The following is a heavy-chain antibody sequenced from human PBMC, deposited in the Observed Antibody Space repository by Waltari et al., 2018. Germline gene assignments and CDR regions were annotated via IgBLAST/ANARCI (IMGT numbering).Heavy chain of an antibody. CDR1: GYSFTSYW. Sequence: EVQLVQSGAEVKKPGESLKISCTGSGYSFTSYWIGWVRQMPGKGLEWMGIIYPGYSDTRYSPSFQGQVTISADKSISTAYLQWSSLKASDTAMYYCARQSGSYYHFYYYGMDVWGQGTTVTVSS. CDR3: ARQSGSYYHFYYYGMDV. D-gene: IGHD1-26*01. V-gene: IGHV5-51*01. CDR2: IYPGYSDT. J-gene: IGHJ6*02.